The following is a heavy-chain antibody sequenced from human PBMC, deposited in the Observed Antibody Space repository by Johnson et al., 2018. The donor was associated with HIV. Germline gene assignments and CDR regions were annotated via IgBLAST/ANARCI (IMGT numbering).Heavy chain of an antibody. V-gene: IGHV3-30*03. D-gene: IGHD6-19*01. CDR1: GFTFSSYG. CDR3: ARSGRIHNNGWYWGGAFDI. J-gene: IGHJ3*02. CDR2: ISYDESNK. Sequence: QMLLVESGGGVVQPGRSLRLSCAASGFTFSSYGMHWVRQAPGKGLDWVAVISYDESNKDSADSVKGRFTISRDNSKNTLYLQMNSLRAEDTAVYYCARSGRIHNNGWYWGGAFDIWGQGTMVTVSS.